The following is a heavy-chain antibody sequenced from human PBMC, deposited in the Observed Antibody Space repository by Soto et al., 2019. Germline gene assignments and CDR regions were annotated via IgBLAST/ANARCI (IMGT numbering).Heavy chain of an antibody. Sequence: TSETLSLTCAVYGGFFSGYCWTWIRQPPGTGLEWIGEINHSGSTNYNPSLKSRVTISVDTSKNQFSLKLTSVTAADTAVYYCARDKITGLFDYWGQGTLVTVSS. CDR2: INHSGST. V-gene: IGHV4-34*01. CDR3: ARDKITGLFDY. D-gene: IGHD2-8*02. J-gene: IGHJ4*02. CDR1: GGFFSGYC.